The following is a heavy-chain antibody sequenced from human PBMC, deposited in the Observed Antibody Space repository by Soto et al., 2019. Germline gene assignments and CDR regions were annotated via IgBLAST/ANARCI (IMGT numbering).Heavy chain of an antibody. CDR2: IYFSGST. CDR3: ARGYNGGWYLNDY. D-gene: IGHD6-19*01. CDR1: RGPIRRCY. V-gene: IGHV4-59*01. Sequence: SETLSVTSTVSRGPIRRCYWSRIRQPPGKALEWIGYIYFSGSTNYNPALKRRVDISVDTSNNQFSLKLRSVTAADPAIYYCARGYNGGWYLNDYWGQRTLVT. J-gene: IGHJ4*02.